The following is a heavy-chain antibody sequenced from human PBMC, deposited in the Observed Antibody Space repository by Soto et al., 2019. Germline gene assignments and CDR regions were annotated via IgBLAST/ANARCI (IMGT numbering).Heavy chain of an antibody. CDR1: GGTFSSYA. J-gene: IGHJ6*02. CDR3: ARDSDFWSGYYNYYYYGMDV. D-gene: IGHD3-3*01. Sequence: QVQLVQSGAEVKKPGSSVKVSCKASGGTFSSYAISWVRQAPGQGLEWMGGIIPIFGTATYAQKFQGRVTITADESTSTAYMELSSLRSEDTAVYYCARDSDFWSGYYNYYYYGMDVWGQGTTVTVSS. CDR2: IIPIFGTA. V-gene: IGHV1-69*01.